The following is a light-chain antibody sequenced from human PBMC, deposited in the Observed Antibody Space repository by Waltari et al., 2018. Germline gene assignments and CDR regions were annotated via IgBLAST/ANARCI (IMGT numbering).Light chain of an antibody. Sequence: SFKASQSVAKYLAWYQQKPGQAPRLLIYHASIRATGIPDRFSGSGYGTDFSLTISRLEPEDFAVYFCQKYVNLPATFGQGTTVEV. J-gene: IGKJ1*01. CDR2: HAS. CDR3: QKYVNLPAT. V-gene: IGKV3-20*01. CDR1: QSVAKY.